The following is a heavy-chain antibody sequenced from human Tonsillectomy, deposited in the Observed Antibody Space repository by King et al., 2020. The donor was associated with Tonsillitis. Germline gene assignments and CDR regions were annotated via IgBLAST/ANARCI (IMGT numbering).Heavy chain of an antibody. J-gene: IGHJ3*02. Sequence: VQLVESGGGLVQPGGSLRLSCAASGFTFSSYAMSWVRQAPGKGLEWVSAISGSGGSTYYADSVKGRFTISRDNSKNTLYLQMNSLRAEDTAVYYCAKEGGDDILFPGEARDAFDIWGQGTMVTVSS. CDR2: ISGSGGST. D-gene: IGHD3-9*01. V-gene: IGHV3-23*04. CDR3: AKEGGDDILFPGEARDAFDI. CDR1: GFTFSSYA.